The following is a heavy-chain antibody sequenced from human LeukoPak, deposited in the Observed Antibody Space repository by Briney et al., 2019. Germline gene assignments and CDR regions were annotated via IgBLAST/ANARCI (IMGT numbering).Heavy chain of an antibody. V-gene: IGHV1-2*06. J-gene: IGHJ3*02. D-gene: IGHD1-26*01. Sequence: ASVKVSCKASGYTFTGYYMHWVRQAPGQGLEWMGRINPNSGGTNYAQKFQGRVTMTRDTSISTAYMELSRLRSDDTAVYYCARDLQVGATRDAFDIWGRGTMVTVSS. CDR1: GYTFTGYY. CDR3: ARDLQVGATRDAFDI. CDR2: INPNSGGT.